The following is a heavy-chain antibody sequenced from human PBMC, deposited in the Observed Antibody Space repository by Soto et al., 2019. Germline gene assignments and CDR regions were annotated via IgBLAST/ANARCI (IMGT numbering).Heavy chain of an antibody. CDR3: VKVFGYSSSWYPIKDFHDAFDI. Sequence: GGSLRLSCSASGFTFSSYAMHWVRQAPGKGLEYVSAISSNGGSTYYADSVKGRFTISRDNSKNTLYLQMSSLRAEDTAVYYCVKVFGYSSSWYPIKDFHDAFDIWGQGTMVTVSS. D-gene: IGHD6-13*01. CDR1: GFTFSSYA. V-gene: IGHV3-64D*08. CDR2: ISSNGGST. J-gene: IGHJ3*02.